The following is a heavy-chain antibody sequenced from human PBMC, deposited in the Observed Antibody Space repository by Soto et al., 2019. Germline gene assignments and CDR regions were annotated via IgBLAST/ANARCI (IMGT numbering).Heavy chain of an antibody. CDR1: GGPFGSSA. J-gene: IGHJ3*01. CDR3: ARLRRDWGDAFDL. Sequence: QVQLVQSGADVKKPGSSVKVSCKTSGGPFGSSAISWVRQAPAQGLEWMGGIIPVFDKANYAQNFQGSLTITADEPTGTVFMQLSSLRSEDTAVYFCARLRRDWGDAFDLWGLGTFVTVSS. CDR2: IIPVFDKA. D-gene: IGHD3-16*01. V-gene: IGHV1-69*01.